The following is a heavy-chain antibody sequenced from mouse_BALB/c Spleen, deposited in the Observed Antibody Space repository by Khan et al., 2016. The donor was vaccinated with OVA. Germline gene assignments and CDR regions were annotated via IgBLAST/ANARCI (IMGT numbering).Heavy chain of an antibody. D-gene: IGHD1-3*01. V-gene: IGHV1-7*01. CDR2: IDPSTGYA. CDR3: ARRGLNGIFVY. Sequence: VKLLESGAELAKPGASLKMSCTASGYSFITYWIHWVKQRPGQGLEWIGYIDPSTGYAEYNQKFTDKATLTADKSSSTAYMQLTSLTSEDSAVYYCARRGLNGIFVYWGQGTLVTVSA. J-gene: IGHJ3*01. CDR1: GYSFITYW.